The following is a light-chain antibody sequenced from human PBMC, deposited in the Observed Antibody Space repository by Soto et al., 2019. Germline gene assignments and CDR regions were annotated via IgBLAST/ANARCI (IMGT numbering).Light chain of an antibody. Sequence: IVMTQSPATLSVSPWERATLSCRASESVYGNLAWYQHKPGQAPRLLIYGASTRATGIPARFSGSGSGTEFTLTISSRQSADFAVYYCQQYNNWPLTFGGGTKVDIK. CDR2: GAS. CDR3: QQYNNWPLT. J-gene: IGKJ4*01. V-gene: IGKV3-15*01. CDR1: ESVYGN.